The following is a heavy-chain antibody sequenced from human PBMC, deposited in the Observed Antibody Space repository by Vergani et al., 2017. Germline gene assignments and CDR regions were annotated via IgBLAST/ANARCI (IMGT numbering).Heavy chain of an antibody. CDR3: ARGRRSDYVWGSYRPFDY. CDR1: GGSISSSSYY. CDR2: INHCGST. Sequence: QVQLQESGPGLVKPSETLSLTCTVSGGSISSSSYYWGWIRQPPGKGMEWIGEINHCGSTNYNPYLKSRVTISVDTSKNQFSLKLSSVTAADTAVYYCARGRRSDYVWGSYRPFDYWGQGTLVTVSS. J-gene: IGHJ4*02. V-gene: IGHV4-39*07. D-gene: IGHD3-16*02.